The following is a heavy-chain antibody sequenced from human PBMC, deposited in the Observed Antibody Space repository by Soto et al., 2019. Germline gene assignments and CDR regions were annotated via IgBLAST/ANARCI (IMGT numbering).Heavy chain of an antibody. CDR1: GYTFTSYD. CDR3: ATSRTLVVLAAMSRHYYYYMDV. J-gene: IGHJ6*03. V-gene: IGHV1-8*01. CDR2: MNPNSGNT. D-gene: IGHD2-2*01. Sequence: QVQLVQSGAEVKKPGASVKVSCKASGYTFTSYDINWVRQATGQGLEWMGWMNPNSGNTGYAQKFQGRVTMTRNTSISTAYMELSSLRSEDTAVYYCATSRTLVVLAAMSRHYYYYMDVWGKGTTVTVSS.